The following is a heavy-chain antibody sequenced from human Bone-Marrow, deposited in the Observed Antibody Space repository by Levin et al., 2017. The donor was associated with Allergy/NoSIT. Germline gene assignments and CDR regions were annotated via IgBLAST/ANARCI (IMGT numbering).Heavy chain of an antibody. CDR1: GDSVSSKFVT. D-gene: IGHD6-13*01. V-gene: IGHV6-1*01. Sequence: SQTLSLTCGISGDSVSSKFVTWNWIRQSPSRGLEWLGRTYYRSKWYNDYAPSVKSRIIVSPDTSKNQFSLQLHSVTPEDTAIYDCAREDDSSLAPADAFDIWGRGTMVTVSS. J-gene: IGHJ3*02. CDR2: TYYRSKWYN. CDR3: AREDDSSLAPADAFDI.